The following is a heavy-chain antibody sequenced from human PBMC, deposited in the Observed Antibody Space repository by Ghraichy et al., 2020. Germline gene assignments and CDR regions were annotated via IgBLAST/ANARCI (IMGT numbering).Heavy chain of an antibody. CDR2: ISGSGGST. Sequence: GGSLRLSCAASGFTFSSYAMSWVRQAPGKGLEWVSAISGSGGSTYYADSVKGRFTISRDNSKNTLYLQMNSLRAEDTAVYYCAKPDYDFWSGYYGPSVDYWGQGTLVTVSS. CDR1: GFTFSSYA. CDR3: AKPDYDFWSGYYGPSVDY. V-gene: IGHV3-23*01. J-gene: IGHJ4*02. D-gene: IGHD3-3*01.